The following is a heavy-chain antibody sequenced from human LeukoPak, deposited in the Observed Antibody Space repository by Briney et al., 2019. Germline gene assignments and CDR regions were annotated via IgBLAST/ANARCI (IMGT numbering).Heavy chain of an antibody. D-gene: IGHD2-15*01. CDR3: TKASAARCIGVFCYPFDH. CDR1: GYTFSNYA. V-gene: IGHV3-23*01. CDR2: TVGIGPDT. J-gene: IGHJ4*02. Sequence: TGGSLRLSCSASGYTFSNYAIHWVRQAPGKGLEWAAATVGIGPDTYHADSVKGRFTISRDNSKNILYLQMNSLRVEDTAVYYCTKASAARCIGVFCYPFDHWGQGTLVTVSS.